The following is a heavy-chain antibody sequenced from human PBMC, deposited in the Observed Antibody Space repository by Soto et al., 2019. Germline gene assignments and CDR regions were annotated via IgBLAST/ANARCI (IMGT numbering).Heavy chain of an antibody. V-gene: IGHV4-34*01. CDR3: ARGPGTL. CDR1: GGSFSGYY. D-gene: IGHD1-1*01. Sequence: SETLSLTCAVYGGSFSGYYWSWIRQPPGKGLEWIGEINHSGSTNYNPSLKSRVTISVDTSKNQFSLKLSSVTAADTAVYYCARGPGTLWCQGTLVTVSS. J-gene: IGHJ4*02. CDR2: INHSGST.